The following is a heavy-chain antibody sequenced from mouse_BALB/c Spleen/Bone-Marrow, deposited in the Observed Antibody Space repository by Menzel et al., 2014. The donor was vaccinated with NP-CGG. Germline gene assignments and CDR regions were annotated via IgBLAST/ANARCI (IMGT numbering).Heavy chain of an antibody. CDR2: INPNNGGT. J-gene: IGHJ3*01. CDR3: AREKDVYYVCAWFAY. CDR1: GYTFTEYT. V-gene: IGHV1-18*01. D-gene: IGHD1-1*01. Sequence: SGPELVKPGASVKISCKTSGYTFTEYTMHWVKQSHGKSLEWIGGINPNNGGTSYNQKFKGKATLTVDKSSSTSYMEARRLTTEESSVYFCAREKDVYYVCAWFAYWGQGTLVTVSA.